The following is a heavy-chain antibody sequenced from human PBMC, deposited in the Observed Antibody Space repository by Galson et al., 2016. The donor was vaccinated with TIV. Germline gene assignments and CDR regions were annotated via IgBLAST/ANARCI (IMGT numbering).Heavy chain of an antibody. CDR2: ITNTGITI. CDR1: GFRFSDYY. D-gene: IGHD1-20*01. Sequence: SLRLSCAASGFRFSDYYMSWIRQAPGKGLEWVSFITNTGITIYYADSVKGRFTISRDNAKNSMYLQMNSLRVEDTAVYYCARDIAGTTIDYWGQGTLVTVSS. J-gene: IGHJ4*02. CDR3: ARDIAGTTIDY. V-gene: IGHV3-11*01.